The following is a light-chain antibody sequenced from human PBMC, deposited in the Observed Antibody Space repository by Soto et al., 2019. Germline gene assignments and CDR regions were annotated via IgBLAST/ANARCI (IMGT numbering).Light chain of an antibody. CDR3: QHRSIWPVS. V-gene: IGKV1-12*01. Sequence: DIQMTQSPSSVSASVGDRVPITCRASQGISSWLAWYQQNPGKAPKLLIYAASSLQSGVPSRFSGSGSGTDFTLTISSLEPEDFAVYYCQHRSIWPVSFGQGTRLEIK. J-gene: IGKJ5*01. CDR2: AAS. CDR1: QGISSW.